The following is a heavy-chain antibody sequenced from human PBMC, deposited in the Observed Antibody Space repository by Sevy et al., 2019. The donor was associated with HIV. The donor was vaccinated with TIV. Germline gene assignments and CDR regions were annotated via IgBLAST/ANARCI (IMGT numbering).Heavy chain of an antibody. Sequence: SETLSLTCTVSGDSISSQSYYWAWIRQSPGKGLEWIASIYYRGSSYYNLSLRGRVTISVDTSKELISLKLSSVTAADTAVYFCARQVRFSGVIINHFDYWGHGTLVTVSS. D-gene: IGHD3-3*01. CDR3: ARQVRFSGVIINHFDY. CDR2: IYYRGSS. CDR1: GDSISSQSYY. V-gene: IGHV4-39*01. J-gene: IGHJ4*01.